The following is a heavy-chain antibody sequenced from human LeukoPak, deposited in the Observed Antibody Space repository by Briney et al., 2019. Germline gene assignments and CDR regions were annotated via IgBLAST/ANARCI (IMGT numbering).Heavy chain of an antibody. CDR2: IQSSGST. V-gene: IGHV4-4*07. CDR3: ARYRGSGWYDY. J-gene: IGHJ4*02. D-gene: IGHD6-19*01. Sequence: SETLSLTCTVSGGSISSDYWNWIRQPAGKGLEWIGRIQSSGSTNYNPSLKSRLTMSVDTSKNQFSLKLSSVTTADTAVYHCARYRGSGWYDYWGQGTLVTVSS. CDR1: GGSISSDY.